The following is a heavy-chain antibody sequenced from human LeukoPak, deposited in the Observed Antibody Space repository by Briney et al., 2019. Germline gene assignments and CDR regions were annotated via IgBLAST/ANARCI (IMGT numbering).Heavy chain of an antibody. J-gene: IGHJ4*02. CDR3: ARDEAAMVPFFDY. CDR1: GGSISSSSYY. V-gene: IGHV4-61*01. CDR2: IYYSGST. D-gene: IGHD3-10*01. Sequence: SETLSLTCTVSGGSISSSSYYWGWLRQPPGTGLEWFGYIYYSGSTNYNPSLKSRVTISVDTSKNQFSLKLSSVTAADTAVYYCARDEAAMVPFFDYWGQGTLVTVSS.